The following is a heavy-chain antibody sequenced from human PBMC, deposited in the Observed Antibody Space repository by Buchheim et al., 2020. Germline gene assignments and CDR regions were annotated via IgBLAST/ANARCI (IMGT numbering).Heavy chain of an antibody. Sequence: QVQLQESGPGLVKPSGTLSLTCAVSGGSITSSHWWTWVRQPPGKGLEWIGEIYHTGSTNYRPSLARRATILLDRSKNQFSPTLRSVTAADTGFYYCARDPSSSATFDSWGQGTL. CDR1: GGSITSSHW. V-gene: IGHV4-4*02. CDR2: IYHTGST. D-gene: IGHD2-2*01. J-gene: IGHJ5*01. CDR3: ARDPSSSATFDS.